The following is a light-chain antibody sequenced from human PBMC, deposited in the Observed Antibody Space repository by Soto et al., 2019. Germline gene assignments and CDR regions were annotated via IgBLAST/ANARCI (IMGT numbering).Light chain of an antibody. J-gene: IGKJ1*01. CDR1: QTGKNTY. CDR2: GVY. CDR3: QHYGYSQWT. V-gene: IGKV3-20*01. Sequence: IVLTQSPGTLSLSPGERATLSCRASQTGKNTYLAWYQHKSGQAPRLLLYGVYTRASGIPDRFSGSGSGTDLTLTITRLEPEDSAVDFCQHYGYSQWTFGQGTKVEIK.